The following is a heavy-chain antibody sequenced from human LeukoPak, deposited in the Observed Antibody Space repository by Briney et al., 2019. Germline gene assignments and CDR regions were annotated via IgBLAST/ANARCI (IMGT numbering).Heavy chain of an antibody. V-gene: IGHV4-61*02. CDR2: TYIGGDT. J-gene: IGHJ3*02. Sequence: PSQTPSLTCTVSGDSISSGSYLWSWIRQPAGKGLEWIGRTYIGGDTNYNPSLKSRVTISLDTSKNQISLRLSSATAADTAVYYCARDPRGVKAILGAFDIWGQGTTVTVSS. CDR3: ARDPRGVKAILGAFDI. D-gene: IGHD2-21*01. CDR1: GDSISSGSYL.